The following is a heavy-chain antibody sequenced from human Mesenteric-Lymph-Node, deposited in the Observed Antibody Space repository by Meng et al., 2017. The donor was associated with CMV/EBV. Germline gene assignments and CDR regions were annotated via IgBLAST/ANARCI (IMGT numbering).Heavy chain of an antibody. CDR1: GGTFSSYA. V-gene: IGHV1-69*10. CDR2: IIPILGIA. CDR3: ARVPAAGLDY. J-gene: IGHJ4*02. D-gene: IGHD2-2*01. Sequence: SVKVSCKASGGTFSSYAISWVRQAPGQGLEWMGGIIPILGIANYAQKLQGRVTMTTDTSTSTAYMELRSLRSDDTAVYYCARVPAAGLDYWGQGTLVTVSS.